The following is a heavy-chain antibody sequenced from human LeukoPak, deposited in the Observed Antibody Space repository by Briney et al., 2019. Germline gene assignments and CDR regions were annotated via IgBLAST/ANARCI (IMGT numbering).Heavy chain of an antibody. CDR1: GGSISSYY. Sequence: SETLSLTFTVSGGSISSYYWSWIRQPPGTGLEWIGYIYYSGSTNYNPSLKSRVTISVDTSKNQFSLKLSSVTAADTAVYYCAREGTEQQLVLSWFDPWGQGTLVTVSS. CDR3: AREGTEQQLVLSWFDP. CDR2: IYYSGST. D-gene: IGHD6-13*01. V-gene: IGHV4-59*12. J-gene: IGHJ5*02.